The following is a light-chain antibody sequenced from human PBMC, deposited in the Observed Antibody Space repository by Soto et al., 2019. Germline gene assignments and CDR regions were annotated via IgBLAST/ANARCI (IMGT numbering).Light chain of an antibody. CDR1: QGISDY. J-gene: IGKJ1*01. V-gene: IGKV1-39*01. CDR3: QQTYTFPWT. Sequence: DIRMTQSPSSLSASVGDTVTITCRASQGISDYLGWFQHKPGEAPKLLIYTASSLQGGVPLRFSGAGSRTDFSLTISGLQPEDSATYYCQQTYTFPWTFGQGTRVDIK. CDR2: TAS.